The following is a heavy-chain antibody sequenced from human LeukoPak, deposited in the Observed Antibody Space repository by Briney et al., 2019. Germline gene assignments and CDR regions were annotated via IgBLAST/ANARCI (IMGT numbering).Heavy chain of an antibody. Sequence: GGSLRLSCAVSGFTFSNYAMSWVRQAPGKGLEWVSGIGGSGVNTYYADSVKGRFTISRDNSKNTLYLQMNSLRAEDTAIYYCAKDKGPPPRRLYYFDYWGQGTLVTVSS. CDR3: AKDKGPPPRRLYYFDY. J-gene: IGHJ4*02. V-gene: IGHV3-23*01. CDR2: IGGSGVNT. CDR1: GFTFSNYA. D-gene: IGHD1-1*01.